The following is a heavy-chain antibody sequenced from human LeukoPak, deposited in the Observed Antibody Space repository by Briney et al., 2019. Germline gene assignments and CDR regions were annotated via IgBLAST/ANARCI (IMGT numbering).Heavy chain of an antibody. CDR1: GFTFNNYA. CDR3: TRGGYYGSGPISRPLYYFDY. D-gene: IGHD3-10*01. CDR2: IRSKAYGGTT. Sequence: GGSLRLSCAASGFTFNNYAMNWFRQAPGKGLEWVGFIRSKAYGGTTEYAASVKGRFTISRDDSKSIAYLQMNSLKTEDTAVYYCTRGGYYGSGPISRPLYYFDYWGQGTLVTVSS. J-gene: IGHJ4*02. V-gene: IGHV3-49*03.